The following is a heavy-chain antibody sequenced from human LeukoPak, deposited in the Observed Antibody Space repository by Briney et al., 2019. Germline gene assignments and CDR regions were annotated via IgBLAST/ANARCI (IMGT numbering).Heavy chain of an antibody. V-gene: IGHV4-34*01. D-gene: IGHD2-15*01. CDR1: GGSFSGYY. J-gene: IGHJ5*02. Sequence: SETLSLTCAVHGGSFSGYYWSWIRQPPGKGLEWIGEINHSGSTNYNPSLKSRVTISVETSKNQFSLKLSSVTAADTAVYYCARGRYCSGGSCYYNWFDPWGQGTLVTVSS. CDR3: ARGRYCSGGSCYYNWFDP. CDR2: INHSGST.